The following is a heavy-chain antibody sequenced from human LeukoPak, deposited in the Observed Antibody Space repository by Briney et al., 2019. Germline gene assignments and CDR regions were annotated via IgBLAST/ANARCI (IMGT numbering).Heavy chain of an antibody. CDR2: ISSSGGTT. J-gene: IGHJ4*02. Sequence: PGGSLRLSCAASGFTFSTYAVNWVRQAPGKGLEWVSAISSSGGTTYYADSVKGRFSISRDNSKNTLYLRMNSLRAEDTAIYYCAKQVTAPGPIDYWGQGTLVTVSS. CDR1: GFTFSTYA. CDR3: AKQVTAPGPIDY. V-gene: IGHV3-23*01. D-gene: IGHD2-21*02.